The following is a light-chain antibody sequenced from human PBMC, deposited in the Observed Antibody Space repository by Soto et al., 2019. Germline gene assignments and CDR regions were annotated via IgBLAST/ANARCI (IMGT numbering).Light chain of an antibody. V-gene: IGKV3D-20*02. CDR2: DAS. Sequence: IELNQSPATLTLSPCERATLSFTSSQRVSNNYLAWYQQRPGQAPRLLIYDASSRATGIPARFSGSGSGTDFTLTISSLEPEDFAVYYCQQRSNWLWTFGQGTKVDI. J-gene: IGKJ1*01. CDR1: QRVSNNY. CDR3: QQRSNWLWT.